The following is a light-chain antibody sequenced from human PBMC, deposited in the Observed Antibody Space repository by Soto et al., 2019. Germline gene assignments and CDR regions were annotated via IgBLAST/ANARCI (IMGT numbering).Light chain of an antibody. Sequence: EILMTRSPATLAVSPGERAALSCRASQSVSSNFAWYQQKPGQAPRLLIYGASSRATGTPARFSGSGSGTEFTLTISSLQSEDFAVYYCQQYNNWPYTFGLGTKLEMK. J-gene: IGKJ2*01. CDR3: QQYNNWPYT. CDR1: QSVSSN. CDR2: GAS. V-gene: IGKV3-15*01.